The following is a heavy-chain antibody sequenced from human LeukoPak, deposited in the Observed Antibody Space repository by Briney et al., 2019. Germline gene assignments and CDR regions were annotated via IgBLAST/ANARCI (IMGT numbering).Heavy chain of an antibody. V-gene: IGHV4-30-4*01. CDR2: IYYSGST. D-gene: IGHD3-22*01. J-gene: IGHJ4*02. Sequence: SQTLSLTCTVSGGSISSGYYYWSWIRQPPGKGLEWIGYIYYSGSTYYNPSLKSRVTISVDTSKNQFSLKLSSVTAADTAVYYCARAVSSGYYYQYYFDYWGQGTLVTVSS. CDR3: ARAVSSGYYYQYYFDY. CDR1: GGSISSGYYY.